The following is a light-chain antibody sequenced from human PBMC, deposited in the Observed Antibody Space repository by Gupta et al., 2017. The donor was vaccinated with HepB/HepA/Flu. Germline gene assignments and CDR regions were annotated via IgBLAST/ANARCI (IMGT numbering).Light chain of an antibody. V-gene: IGKV4-1*01. Sequence: VMTKYPDSLPVSLGERATINCKSSKRVLYSSNNRNYLAWYQQKQGQPPKLLIYCASTRESGVPDRFSGSGCGTDFTLTLSSLQAEDVAVYYCQHYECTPPVTFGQGTQLEIK. J-gene: IGKJ5*01. CDR1: KRVLYSSNNRNY. CDR3: QHYECTPPVT. CDR2: CAS.